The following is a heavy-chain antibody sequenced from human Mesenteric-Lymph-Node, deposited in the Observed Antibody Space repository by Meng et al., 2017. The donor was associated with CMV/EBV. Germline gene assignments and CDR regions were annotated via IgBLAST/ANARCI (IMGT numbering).Heavy chain of an antibody. J-gene: IGHJ3*02. D-gene: IGHD3-22*01. Sequence: SVKVSCKVSGGTFSDYAISWVRQAPGQGLEWMGGIIPILGVANYAQKFQGRVTITADKSTSTAYMELSSLRSEDTAVYYCARDLKYYYDSSGDAFDIWGQGTMVTVSS. CDR1: GGTFSDYA. CDR3: ARDLKYYYDSSGDAFDI. CDR2: IIPILGVA. V-gene: IGHV1-69*10.